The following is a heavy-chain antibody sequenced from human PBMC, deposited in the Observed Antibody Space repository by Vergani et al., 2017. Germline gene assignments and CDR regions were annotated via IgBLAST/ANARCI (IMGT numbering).Heavy chain of an antibody. J-gene: IGHJ6*02. D-gene: IGHD2-21*02. CDR1: GGTFSSYA. CDR3: ARRCGGDCSNYYYYGMDV. Sequence: VQLVQSGADVKKPGSSVKVSCKASGGTFSSYAISWVRQAPGQGLEWMGRIIPIFGTANYAQKFQGRVTITADESTSTAYMELGSLRSEDTAVYYCARRCGGDCSNYYYYGMDVWGQGTTVTVSS. CDR2: IIPIFGTA. V-gene: IGHV1-69*13.